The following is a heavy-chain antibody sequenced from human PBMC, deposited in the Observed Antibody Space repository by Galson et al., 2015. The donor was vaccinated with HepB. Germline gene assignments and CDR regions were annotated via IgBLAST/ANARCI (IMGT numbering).Heavy chain of an antibody. CDR1: GYTFTGYY. J-gene: IGHJ6*02. D-gene: IGHD5-12*01. V-gene: IGHV1-2*02. Sequence: SVKVSCKASGYTFTGYYIHWVRQAPGQGLEWMGWINPNSGGTNDAQKFQGRVTMTRDTAISTAYMQLSRLRSDDTAVYYCARRHSRCDPRSYHHGMDVWGQGTTVTVSS. CDR3: ARRHSRCDPRSYHHGMDV. CDR2: INPNSGGT.